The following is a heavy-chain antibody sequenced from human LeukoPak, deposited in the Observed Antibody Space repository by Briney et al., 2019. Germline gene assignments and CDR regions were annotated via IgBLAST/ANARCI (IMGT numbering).Heavy chain of an antibody. CDR1: GFTFSSYW. CDR2: IKQDGSEK. V-gene: IGHV3-7*01. D-gene: IGHD3-22*01. CDR3: ARDAPDYYDSSGYLHDAFDI. J-gene: IGHJ3*02. Sequence: GGSLRLSRAASGFTFSSYWMSWVRQAPGKGLEWVANIKQDGSEKYYVDSVKGRFTISRDNAKNSLYLQMNSLRAEDTAVYYCARDAPDYYDSSGYLHDAFDIWGQGTMVTVSS.